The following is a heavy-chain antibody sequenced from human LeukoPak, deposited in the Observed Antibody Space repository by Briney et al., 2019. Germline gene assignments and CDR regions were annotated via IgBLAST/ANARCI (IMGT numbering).Heavy chain of an antibody. D-gene: IGHD2-15*01. CDR2: ISAYNGNT. Sequence: GASVRVSCTASGYTFISYGISWVRQAPGQGLEWMGWISAYNGNTNYAQKLQGRVTMTTDTSTSTAYMELRSLRSDDTAVYYCARDWENCSGGSCYAAYNWFDPWGRGTLVTVSS. CDR1: GYTFISYG. CDR3: ARDWENCSGGSCYAAYNWFDP. J-gene: IGHJ5*02. V-gene: IGHV1-18*01.